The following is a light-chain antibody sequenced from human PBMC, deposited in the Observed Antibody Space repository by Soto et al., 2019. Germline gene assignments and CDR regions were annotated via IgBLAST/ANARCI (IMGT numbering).Light chain of an antibody. J-gene: IGLJ1*01. CDR3: SSYTSTNTQV. V-gene: IGLV2-14*01. Sequence: QSVLTQPASVSGSPGQSITISCTGTSSDVGGYKYVSWYQQHPRQAPKLIIYDDTNRPSRVSNRFSASKSGNTASLTISGLQAEDEADYYCSSYTSTNTQVFGTGTKVTVL. CDR2: DDT. CDR1: SSDVGGYKY.